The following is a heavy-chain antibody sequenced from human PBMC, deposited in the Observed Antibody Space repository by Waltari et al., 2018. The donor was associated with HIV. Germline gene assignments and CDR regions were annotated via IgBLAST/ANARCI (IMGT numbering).Heavy chain of an antibody. CDR2: TYLRSKWHE. D-gene: IGHD3-16*01. Sequence: QVYLQQSGPGVVKPSETLSLDCVISGDSVSSDTAAWNWVRQSPSRGLEWLGRTYLRSKWHEDYSTSVKGRISIDADKAENWFTLHVNHVTPEDTAVYYCVRDGFGLDYWGQGISVTVSS. CDR1: GDSVSSDTAA. J-gene: IGHJ4*02. CDR3: VRDGFGLDY. V-gene: IGHV6-1*01.